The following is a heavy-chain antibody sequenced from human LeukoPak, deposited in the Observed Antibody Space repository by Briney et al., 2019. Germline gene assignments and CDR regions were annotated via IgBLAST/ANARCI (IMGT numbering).Heavy chain of an antibody. CDR2: ISGSGGST. J-gene: IGHJ6*02. D-gene: IGHD2-2*01. CDR1: GFTFSSNA. V-gene: IGHV3-23*01. CDR3: AKFGLDYCSSTSCYPFHYYYGMDV. Sequence: GGSLRLSCAAAGFTFSSNAMSWVRQAPGKVLEWVSAISGSGGSTYYADSVKGRFTISRDNSKNTLYLQMISLSVEDPAVYYCAKFGLDYCSSTSCYPFHYYYGMDVWGQGTTVTVSS.